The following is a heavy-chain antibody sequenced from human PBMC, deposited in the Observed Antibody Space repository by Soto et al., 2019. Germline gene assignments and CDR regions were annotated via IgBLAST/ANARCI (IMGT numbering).Heavy chain of an antibody. D-gene: IGHD3-16*01. V-gene: IGHV1-69*13. Sequence: ASVKVSCKASGGAISTIAITWVRRAPGQGLEWMGAFIPSFGTAIYAQKFQGRVTISADESTSSAYMDLSSLRSDDTAVYYCAGGDGYPYLDYWGQGTLVTVSS. CDR3: AGGDGYPYLDY. CDR2: FIPSFGTA. J-gene: IGHJ4*02. CDR1: GGAISTIA.